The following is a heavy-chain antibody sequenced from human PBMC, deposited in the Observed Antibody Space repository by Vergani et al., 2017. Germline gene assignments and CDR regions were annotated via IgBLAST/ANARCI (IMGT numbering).Heavy chain of an antibody. J-gene: IGHJ6*03. D-gene: IGHD4-11*01. CDR2: IIPVFGTA. CDR3: ARVEALQYKGYYYYYYMDV. CDR1: GGTFSSYA. V-gene: IGHV1-69*13. Sequence: QVQLVQSGAEVKKPGSSVKVSCKASGGTFSSYAISWVRQAPGQGLEWMGRIIPVFGTANYAQKFQGRVTITADESTSTAYMELSSLRSEDTAVYYCARVEALQYKGYYYYYYMDVWGKGTTVTVSS.